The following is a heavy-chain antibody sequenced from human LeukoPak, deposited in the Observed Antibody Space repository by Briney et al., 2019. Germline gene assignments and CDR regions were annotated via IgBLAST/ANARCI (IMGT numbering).Heavy chain of an antibody. CDR3: ARGKGVTIFGVDASYYYYMDV. CDR1: GGSISGYH. D-gene: IGHD3-3*01. V-gene: IGHV4-59*01. CDR2: IFYAGNA. Sequence: PSETLSLTCTVTGGSISGYHWNWIRQSPGKGLEWIANIFYAGNADYNPSLKSRVTISADTSKNQVSLNLSSVTAADTALYYCARGKGVTIFGVDASYYYYMDVWGKGTTVTVSS. J-gene: IGHJ6*03.